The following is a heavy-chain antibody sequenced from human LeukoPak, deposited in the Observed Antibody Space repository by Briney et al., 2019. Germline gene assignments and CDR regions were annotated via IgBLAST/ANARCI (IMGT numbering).Heavy chain of an antibody. CDR3: AKAPTSNQWLVYDYYYGMDV. Sequence: GGSLRLSCAASGFTFSSYGMHWVRQAPGKGLEWVAVISYDGSNKYYADSVKGRFTISRDNSKNTLYLQMNSLRAEGTAVYYCAKAPTSNQWLVYDYYYGMDVWGQGTTATVSS. V-gene: IGHV3-30*18. CDR1: GFTFSSYG. D-gene: IGHD6-19*01. J-gene: IGHJ6*02. CDR2: ISYDGSNK.